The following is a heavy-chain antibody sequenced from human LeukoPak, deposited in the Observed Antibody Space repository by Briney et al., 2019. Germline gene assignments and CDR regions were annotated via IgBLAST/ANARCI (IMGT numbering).Heavy chain of an antibody. J-gene: IGHJ3*02. Sequence: GGSLRLSCTASDFSFSNYWMTWLRQAPGKGLEWVANIRGDESRKYYLDSVTGRFTISRDNAKNSLYLQMNSLRAEDTAVYYCARDANYHVNSDYYDAFDNWGQGTMVTV. CDR1: DFSFSNYW. CDR3: ARDANYHVNSDYYDAFDN. CDR2: IRGDESRK. D-gene: IGHD3-22*01. V-gene: IGHV3-7*01.